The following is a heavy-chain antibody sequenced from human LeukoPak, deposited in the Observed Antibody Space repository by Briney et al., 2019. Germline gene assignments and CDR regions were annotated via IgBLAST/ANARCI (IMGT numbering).Heavy chain of an antibody. CDR3: AKVLQLWLLLDY. CDR2: ISGSGGST. Sequence: GGSLRLSCAASGFIFSSYAMSWVRQAPGKGLEWVSAISGSGGSTYYADSVKGRFTISRDNSKNTLYLQMNSLRAEDTAVYYCAKVLQLWLLLDYWGQGTLVTVSS. V-gene: IGHV3-23*01. D-gene: IGHD5-18*01. CDR1: GFIFSSYA. J-gene: IGHJ4*02.